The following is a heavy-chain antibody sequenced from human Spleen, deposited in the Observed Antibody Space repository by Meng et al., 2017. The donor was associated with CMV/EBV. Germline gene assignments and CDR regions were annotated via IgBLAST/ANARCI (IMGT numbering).Heavy chain of an antibody. Sequence: GESLKISCKASGYTFTSYGISWVRQAPGQGLEWMGIINPSGGSTSYAQKFQGRVTMTRDTSTSTVYMELSSLRSEDTAVYYCARSYRHSSPRDYWGQGTLVTVSS. CDR1: GYTFTSYG. D-gene: IGHD3-16*02. CDR2: INPSGGST. J-gene: IGHJ4*02. CDR3: ARSYRHSSPRDY. V-gene: IGHV1-46*01.